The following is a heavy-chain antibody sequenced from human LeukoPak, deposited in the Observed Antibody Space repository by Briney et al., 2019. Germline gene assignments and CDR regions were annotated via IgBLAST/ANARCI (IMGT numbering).Heavy chain of an antibody. CDR3: AMLNYYGSGSYDY. CDR2: IYHSGST. J-gene: IGHJ4*02. V-gene: IGHV4-4*02. Sequence: SETLSLTCAVSGGSISSSNWWSWVRQPPGKGLEWIEEIYHSGSTNYNPSLKSRVTISVDKSKNQFSLKLSSVTAADTAVYYCAMLNYYGSGSYDYWGQGTLVTVSS. CDR1: GGSISSSNW. D-gene: IGHD3-10*01.